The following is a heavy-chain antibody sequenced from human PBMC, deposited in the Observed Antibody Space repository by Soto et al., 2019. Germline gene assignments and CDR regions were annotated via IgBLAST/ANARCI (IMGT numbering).Heavy chain of an antibody. V-gene: IGHV4-59*01. D-gene: IGHD2-15*01. Sequence: ASETLSLTCTVSGGSISSYYWSWIRQPPGKGLEWIGYIYYSGSTNYNPSLKSRVTISVDTSKNQFSLKLSSVTAADTAVYYCARDKIVAALSSYYYYYYGMDVWGQGTTVTVSS. J-gene: IGHJ6*02. CDR1: GGSISSYY. CDR2: IYYSGST. CDR3: ARDKIVAALSSYYYYYYGMDV.